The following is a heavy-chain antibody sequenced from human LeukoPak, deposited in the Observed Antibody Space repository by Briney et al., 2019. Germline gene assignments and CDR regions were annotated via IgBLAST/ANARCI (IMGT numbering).Heavy chain of an antibody. CDR3: ARAGAVTTMYNWFDP. Sequence: SVKVSCKASGGTFSSYAISWVRHAPGQGLEWMGGIIPIFGTANYAQKFQGRVTITTDESTSTAYMELSSLRSEDTAVYYCARAGAVTTMYNWFDPWGQGTLVTVSS. V-gene: IGHV1-69*05. CDR1: GGTFSSYA. D-gene: IGHD3-10*02. CDR2: IIPIFGTA. J-gene: IGHJ5*02.